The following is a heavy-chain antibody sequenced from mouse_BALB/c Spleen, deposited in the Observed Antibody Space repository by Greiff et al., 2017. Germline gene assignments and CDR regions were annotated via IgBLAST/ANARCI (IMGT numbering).Heavy chain of an antibody. V-gene: IGHV5-17*02. CDR2: ISSGSSTI. CDR3: ARSELGRYYFDY. CDR1: GFTFSSFG. Sequence: EVKVEESGGGLVQPGGSRKLSCAASGFTFSSFGMHWGQAPEKGLEWVAYISSGSSTIYYADTVKGRFTISRDNPKNTLFLQMTSLRSEDTAMYYCARSELGRYYFDYWGQGTTLTVSS. J-gene: IGHJ2*01. D-gene: IGHD4-1*01.